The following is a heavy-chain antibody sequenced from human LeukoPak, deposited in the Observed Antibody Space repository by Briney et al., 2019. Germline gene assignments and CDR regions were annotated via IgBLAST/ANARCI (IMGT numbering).Heavy chain of an antibody. D-gene: IGHD3-10*01. CDR2: MNPNSGNT. Sequence: ASVKVSCKASGYTFTSYDINWVRQATGQGLEWMGWMNPNSGNTGYAQKFQGRVTMTRNTSISTAYMEPSSLRSEDTAVYYCARGLIWFGEYYFDYWGQGTLVTVSS. V-gene: IGHV1-8*01. CDR3: ARGLIWFGEYYFDY. CDR1: GYTFTSYD. J-gene: IGHJ4*02.